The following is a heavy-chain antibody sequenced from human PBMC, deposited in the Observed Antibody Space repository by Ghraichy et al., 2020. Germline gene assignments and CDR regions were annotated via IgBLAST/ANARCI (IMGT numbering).Heavy chain of an antibody. CDR1: GFTFGDYA. D-gene: IGHD2-2*01. CDR2: IRSKAYGGTT. J-gene: IGHJ6*02. V-gene: IGHV3-49*03. Sequence: GSLRLSCTASGFTFGDYAMSWFRQAPGKGLEWVGFIRSKAYGGTTEYAASVKGRFTISRDDSKSIAYLQMNSLKTEDTAVYYCTREGCGSTSCYDGYYYYGIDFWGQGTTVTVSS. CDR3: TREGCGSTSCYDGYYYYGIDF.